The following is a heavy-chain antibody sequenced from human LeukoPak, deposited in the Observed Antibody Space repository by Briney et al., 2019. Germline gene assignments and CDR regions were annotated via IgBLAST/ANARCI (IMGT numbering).Heavy chain of an antibody. CDR2: INHSGST. CDR1: GGSFSGYY. Sequence: PSETLSLTCAVYGGSFSGYYWSWIRQPPGKGLEWIGEINHSGSTNYNPSLKSRVTISVDTSKNQFSLKLSSMTAADTAVYYCAGSSSWYDPLDYWGQGTLVTVSS. J-gene: IGHJ4*02. D-gene: IGHD6-13*01. V-gene: IGHV4-34*01. CDR3: AGSSSWYDPLDY.